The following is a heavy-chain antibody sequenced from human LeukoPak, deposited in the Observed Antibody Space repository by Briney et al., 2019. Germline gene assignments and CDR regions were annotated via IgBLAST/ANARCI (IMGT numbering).Heavy chain of an antibody. Sequence: SETLSLTCAVYGGSFSGYYWSWIRQPPGKGLEWIGYIYYSGSTNYNPSLKSRVTISVDTSKNQFSLKLSSVTAADTAVYYCARHGPDTAMVDEYYFDYGGQGTLVTVSS. CDR2: IYYSGST. CDR3: ARHGPDTAMVDEYYFDY. CDR1: GGSFSGYY. V-gene: IGHV4-59*08. D-gene: IGHD5-18*01. J-gene: IGHJ4*02.